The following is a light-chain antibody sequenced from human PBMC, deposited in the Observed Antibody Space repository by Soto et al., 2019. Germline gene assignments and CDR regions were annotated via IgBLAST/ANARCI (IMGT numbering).Light chain of an antibody. V-gene: IGKV2-28*01. J-gene: IGKJ4*01. CDR1: QSLLHSNGYNY. CDR3: MQALQTQLT. CDR2: LGS. Sequence: DIVMTQSPLSLPVTPGEAASISCRSSQSLLHSNGYNYLDWYLQKPGQSPQLLIYLGSYRASGVPDRFSGSGSGTDFTLKISRVEAEDVGVYYCMQALQTQLTFGGGTKVEIK.